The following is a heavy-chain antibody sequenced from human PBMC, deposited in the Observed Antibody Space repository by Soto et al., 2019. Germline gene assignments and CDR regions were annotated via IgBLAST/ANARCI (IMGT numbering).Heavy chain of an antibody. D-gene: IGHD5-12*01. CDR3: ARAPPFVNDGYNPLYFDY. V-gene: IGHV1-69*13. CDR2: IIPIFGTA. J-gene: IGHJ4*02. CDR1: GGTFSSYA. Sequence: EASVKVSCKASGGTFSSYAISWVRQAPGQGLEWMGGIIPIFGTANYAQKFQGRVTITADESTSTAYMELSSLRSEDTAVYYCARAPPFVNDGYNPLYFDYWGQGTLVTVS.